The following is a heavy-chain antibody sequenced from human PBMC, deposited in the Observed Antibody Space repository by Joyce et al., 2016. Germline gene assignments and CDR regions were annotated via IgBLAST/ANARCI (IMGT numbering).Heavy chain of an antibody. Sequence: QVQLEESGGGVVQPGKSLRLSCAASGFIFSDYDMHWVRQAPGKGLEWVAVISYNGKTQNYADSVKGRFTISRDSSKSTLYLQMNRLRTEDTAVYYCVRDSLRLGEMSWFDPWGQGVLATVSS. CDR1: GFIFSDYD. CDR3: VRDSLRLGEMSWFDP. D-gene: IGHD3-10*01. CDR2: ISYNGKTQ. J-gene: IGHJ5*02. V-gene: IGHV3-30*04.